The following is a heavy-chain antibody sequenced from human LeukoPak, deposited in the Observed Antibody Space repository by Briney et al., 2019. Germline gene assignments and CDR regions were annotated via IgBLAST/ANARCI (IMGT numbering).Heavy chain of an antibody. CDR3: ARTTMVRSRGNRYYFDY. J-gene: IGHJ4*02. Sequence: KPSETLSLTCTVSGGSISSYYWSWTRQPAGKGLEWIGRIYTSGSTNYNPSLKSRVTMSADTSKNQFSLKLSSVTAADTAVYYCARTTMVRSRGNRYYFDYWGQGTLVTVSS. D-gene: IGHD3-10*01. CDR1: GGSISSYY. V-gene: IGHV4-4*07. CDR2: IYTSGST.